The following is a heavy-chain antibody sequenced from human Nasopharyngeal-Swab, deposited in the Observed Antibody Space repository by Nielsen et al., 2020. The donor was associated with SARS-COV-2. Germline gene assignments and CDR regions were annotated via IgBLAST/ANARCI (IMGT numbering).Heavy chain of an antibody. Sequence: SETLSLTCTVSGGSVSSDIYSWSWTRQPPGKGLEWFGYVVYSGRTNYNPSLKSRVTISVDTSKDQFSLTLNSVTAADTAMYFCARTTTTTPFDSWGQGTLVAVSS. D-gene: IGHD1-1*01. CDR1: GGSVSSDIYS. CDR3: ARTTTTTPFDS. CDR2: VVYSGRT. V-gene: IGHV4-61*01. J-gene: IGHJ4*02.